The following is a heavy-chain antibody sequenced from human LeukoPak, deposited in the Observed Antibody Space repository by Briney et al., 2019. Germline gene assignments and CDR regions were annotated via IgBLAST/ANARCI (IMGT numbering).Heavy chain of an antibody. CDR1: GFTFSSYG. D-gene: IGHD6-19*01. V-gene: IGHV3-33*01. CDR3: ARDTVLAVAGTQGAFDI. J-gene: IGHJ3*02. CDR2: IWYDGSNK. Sequence: QPGGSLRLSCAASGFTFSSYGMHWVRQAPGKGLEWVAVIWYDGSNKYYADSVKGRFTISRDNSKNRLYLQMNSLRAEDTAVYYCARDTVLAVAGTQGAFDIWGQGTMVTVSS.